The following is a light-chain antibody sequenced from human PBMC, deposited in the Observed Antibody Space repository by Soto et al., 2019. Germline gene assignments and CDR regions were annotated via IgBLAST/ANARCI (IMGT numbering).Light chain of an antibody. J-gene: IGLJ7*01. V-gene: IGLV2-14*01. CDR2: DVS. Sequence: QSALTQPASASGSPGQSITIFCTGTSSDVGGYDYVSWYQQHPGKAPKLLIYDVSNRPSGVSNRFSGSKSGNTASLTISGLQAEDEADYYCSSYTSSDIPVFGGGTQLTVL. CDR1: SSDVGGYDY. CDR3: SSYTSSDIPV.